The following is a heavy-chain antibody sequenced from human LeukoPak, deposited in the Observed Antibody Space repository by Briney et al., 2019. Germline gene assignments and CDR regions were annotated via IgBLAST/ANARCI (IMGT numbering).Heavy chain of an antibody. CDR3: ARAPWYNWNFDY. CDR2: MNPNSGNT. D-gene: IGHD1-20*01. Sequence: ASVTVSCKASGYTFTSYDINWVRQATGQGLEWMGWMNPNSGNTGYAQKFQGRVTITRNTSISTAYMELSSLRSEDTAVYYCARAPWYNWNFDYWGQGTLVTVSS. CDR1: GYTFTSYD. V-gene: IGHV1-8*03. J-gene: IGHJ4*02.